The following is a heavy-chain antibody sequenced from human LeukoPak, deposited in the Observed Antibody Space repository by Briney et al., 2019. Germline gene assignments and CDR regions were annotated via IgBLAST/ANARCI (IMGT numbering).Heavy chain of an antibody. CDR3: ARIFWSGYYRYFDY. J-gene: IGHJ4*02. D-gene: IGHD3-3*01. CDR2: INWNGGST. V-gene: IGHV3-20*04. Sequence: GGSLRLSCAASGFTFSSYSMNWVRQAPGKGLEWVSGINWNGGSTGYADSVKGRFTISRDNAKNSLYLQMNSLRAEDTALYYCARIFWSGYYRYFDYWGQGTLVTVSS. CDR1: GFTFSSYS.